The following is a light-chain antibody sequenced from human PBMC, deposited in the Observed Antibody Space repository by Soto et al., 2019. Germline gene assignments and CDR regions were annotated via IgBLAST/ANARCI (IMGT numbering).Light chain of an antibody. CDR2: DVT. CDR3: SSYTSSSTYV. V-gene: IGLV2-14*01. Sequence: LTQPASVSGSPGQSITISCTGTSSDVGGYNYVSWYQQHPGKAPKLMIYDVTNRPSGVSNRFSGSKSGNTASLTISGLQAEDEADYYCSSYTSSSTYVFGTGTKVTVL. J-gene: IGLJ1*01. CDR1: SSDVGGYNY.